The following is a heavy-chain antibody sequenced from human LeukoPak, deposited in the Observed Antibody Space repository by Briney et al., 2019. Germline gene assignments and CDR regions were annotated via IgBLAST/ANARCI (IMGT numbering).Heavy chain of an antibody. CDR1: GFTFRNYA. CDR2: ISGSGGST. CDR3: AKEDYYGSGSYYRYYYYGMDV. J-gene: IGHJ6*02. V-gene: IGHV3-23*01. D-gene: IGHD3-10*01. Sequence: GGSLRLSCAASGFTFRNYAMNWVRQAPGKGLEWVSAISGSGGSTYYADSVKGRFTISRDNSKNTLYLQMNSLRAEDTAVYYCAKEDYYGSGSYYRYYYYGMDVWGQGTTVTVSS.